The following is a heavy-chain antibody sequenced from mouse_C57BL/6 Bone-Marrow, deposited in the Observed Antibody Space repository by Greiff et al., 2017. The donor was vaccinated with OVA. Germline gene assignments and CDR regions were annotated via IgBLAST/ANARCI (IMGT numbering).Heavy chain of an antibody. V-gene: IGHV1-82*01. CDR3: ARTIYYGSSHWYFDV. D-gene: IGHD1-1*01. J-gene: IGHJ1*03. Sequence: VQLQQSGPELVKPGASVKISCKASGYAFSSSWMNWVKQRPGTGLEWIGRIYPGDGDTNYNGKFKGKATLTADKSSSTAYMQLSSLTSEDSAVYFCARTIYYGSSHWYFDVWGTGTTLTVSS. CDR2: IYPGDGDT. CDR1: GYAFSSSW.